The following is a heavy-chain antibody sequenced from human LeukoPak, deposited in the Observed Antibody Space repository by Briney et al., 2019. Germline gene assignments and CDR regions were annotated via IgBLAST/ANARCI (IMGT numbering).Heavy chain of an antibody. J-gene: IGHJ5*02. CDR1: GFTFSNSW. Sequence: PGGSLRLTCAASGFTFSNSWMCWVRQAPGKGLEWIGYISYTGSTNYNPSLKSRVTISVDTSKNQFSLKLTSVTAADTAVYYCAREGSSGWHRFDPWGRGTLVTVSS. V-gene: IGHV4-59*01. CDR3: AREGSSGWHRFDP. D-gene: IGHD6-25*01. CDR2: ISYTGST.